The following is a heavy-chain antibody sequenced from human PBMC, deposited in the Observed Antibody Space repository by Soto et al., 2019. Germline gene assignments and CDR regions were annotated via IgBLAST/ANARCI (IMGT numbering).Heavy chain of an antibody. D-gene: IGHD3-16*01. CDR3: ARQPRGPGYGERGLYFDY. Sequence: SETLSLTWTVSGGSTNSRSDYWGWTRQPRGKGLEWIGSVYYSASTHDHTSLQSRVTISVDTSRNQFSLNLISVTAAATAVYFCARQPRGPGYGERGLYFDYWGQGTLVTVSS. V-gene: IGHV4-39*01. CDR2: VYYSAST. J-gene: IGHJ4*02. CDR1: GGSTNSRSDY.